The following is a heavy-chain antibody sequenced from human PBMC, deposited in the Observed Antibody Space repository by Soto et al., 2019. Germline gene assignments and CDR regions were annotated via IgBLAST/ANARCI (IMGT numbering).Heavy chain of an antibody. V-gene: IGHV4-34*01. J-gene: IGHJ6*02. CDR3: ARGAITIFGVVTNYGMDV. Sequence: LSLTCAVYGGSFSGYYWSWIRQPPGKGLEWIGEINHSGSTNYNPSLKSRVTISVDTSKNQFSLKLSSVTAADTAVYYCARGAITIFGVVTNYGMDVWGQGTTVTVSS. CDR1: GGSFSGYY. CDR2: INHSGST. D-gene: IGHD3-3*01.